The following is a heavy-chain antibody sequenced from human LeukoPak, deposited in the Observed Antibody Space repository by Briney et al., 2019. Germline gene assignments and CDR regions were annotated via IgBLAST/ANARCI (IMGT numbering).Heavy chain of an antibody. CDR1: GFMFHDYA. J-gene: IGHJ4*02. V-gene: IGHV3-43*02. D-gene: IGHD6-19*01. CDR3: ARESESSGWYDY. Sequence: GGSLRLSCAAPGFMFHDYAIHWVRQAPGKGLEWVSLISGDGGSTFYADSVKGRFTISRDNSKNSLYLQMNSLRGDDTALYYCARESESSGWYDYWGQGTLVTVSS. CDR2: ISGDGGST.